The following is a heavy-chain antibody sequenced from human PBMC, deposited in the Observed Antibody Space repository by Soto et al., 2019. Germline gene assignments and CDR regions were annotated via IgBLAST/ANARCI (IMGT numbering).Heavy chain of an antibody. CDR2: ISAYNGNT. J-gene: IGHJ4*02. CDR3: AREGYCISSSCYASALDY. D-gene: IGHD2-2*01. V-gene: IGHV1-18*01. Sequence: GASVKVSCKASGYAFTSYGISWVRQAPGQGLEWMGWISAYNGNTDYPQKLQSRVTMTTDTSTSTAYMELRSLRSDDTAVYYCAREGYCISSSCYASALDYWGQGTLVTVS. CDR1: GYAFTSYG.